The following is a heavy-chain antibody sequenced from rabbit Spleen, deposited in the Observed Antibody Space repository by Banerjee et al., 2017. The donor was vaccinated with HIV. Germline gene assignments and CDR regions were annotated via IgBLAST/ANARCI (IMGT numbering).Heavy chain of an antibody. CDR3: EKDADGGSYFNL. V-gene: IGHV1S40*01. Sequence: QPLVEAWGDLLMPAGAPTPTCTASGFSFSNNNEMCWVRQAPGKGLEWVVCIDSGDSGFTYFARWAKGRFSISKASSTTVTLPITSLTAADTATYFCEKDADGGSYFNLWGPGTLVTVS. D-gene: IGHD8-1*01. J-gene: IGHJ4*01. CDR2: IDSGDSGFT. CDR1: GFSFSNNNE.